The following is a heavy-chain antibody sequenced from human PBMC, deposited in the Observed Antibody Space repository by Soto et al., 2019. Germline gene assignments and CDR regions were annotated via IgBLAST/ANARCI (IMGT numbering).Heavy chain of an antibody. CDR1: GYSFTSYW. Sequence: GESLKISCKGSGYSFTSYWIGWVRQMPGKGLEWMGIIYPGDSDTRYSPSFQGQVTISTDKSISTAYLQWSSLKASDTAMYYCARQNYDSSGYRYGMDVWGQGTTVTVSS. V-gene: IGHV5-51*01. J-gene: IGHJ6*02. CDR2: IYPGDSDT. D-gene: IGHD3-22*01. CDR3: ARQNYDSSGYRYGMDV.